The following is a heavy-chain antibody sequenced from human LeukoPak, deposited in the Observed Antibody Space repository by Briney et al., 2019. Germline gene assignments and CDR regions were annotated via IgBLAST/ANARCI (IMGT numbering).Heavy chain of an antibody. CDR1: GGSISSYY. Sequence: SETLSLTCTVSGGSISSYYWSWIRQPPGKGLEWIGYVYYSVSTNYNPSLKSRVTISVDTSKNQFSLKLSSVTAADTAVYYCARGLHAVDYWGQGTLVTVSS. D-gene: IGHD5-24*01. J-gene: IGHJ4*02. CDR2: VYYSVST. V-gene: IGHV4-59*01. CDR3: ARGLHAVDY.